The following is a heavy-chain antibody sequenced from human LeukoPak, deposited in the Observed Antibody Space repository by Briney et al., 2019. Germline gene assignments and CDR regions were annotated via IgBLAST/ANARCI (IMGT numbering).Heavy chain of an antibody. J-gene: IGHJ3*02. D-gene: IGHD3-22*01. CDR3: ARGWYYYDSSGAFDI. CDR1: GGSITSDY. CDR2: IYYTGST. Sequence: SETLSLTCTVSGGSITSDYWSWIRQPPGKGLEWIGYIYYTGSTNYNFPLMSRVTMSLDTSTNQFSLKLTSVTAADTAVYYCARGWYYYDSSGAFDIWGQGTMVTVSS. V-gene: IGHV4-59*08.